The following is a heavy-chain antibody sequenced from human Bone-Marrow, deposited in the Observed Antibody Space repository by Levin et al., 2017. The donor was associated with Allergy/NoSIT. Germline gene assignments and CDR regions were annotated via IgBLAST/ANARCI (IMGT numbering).Heavy chain of an antibody. V-gene: IGHV3-66*01. CDR1: GFTISTNY. CDR2: IHSGGRK. D-gene: IGHD5-12*01. CDR3: ARDDVVATNH. Sequence: GESLKTSCAASGFTISTNYMSWVRQVPGKGLEWVSIIHSGGRKNYADSVKGRFTISRDNYNNTLYLQMNSLRGEDTAIYYCARDDVVATNHWGQGTLVIVSS. J-gene: IGHJ4*02.